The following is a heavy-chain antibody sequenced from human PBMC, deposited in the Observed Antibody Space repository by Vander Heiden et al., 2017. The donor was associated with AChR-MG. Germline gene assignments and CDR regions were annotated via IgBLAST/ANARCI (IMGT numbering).Heavy chain of an antibody. V-gene: IGHV3-30*03. CDR2: ISDDGSSK. J-gene: IGHJ6*02. D-gene: IGHD3-10*01. CDR1: GFSFSEFA. Sequence: QVQLVESGGGVVQPGTSLRLYCVASGFSFSEFAMHWVRQAPDKGLEWVAFISDDGSSKYYVDSVKGRFTISRDNSKNTVFLQMNSMRAEDTAVYYCARPPHYYGSGSYGMNVWGQGTTVTVSS. CDR3: ARPPHYYGSGSYGMNV.